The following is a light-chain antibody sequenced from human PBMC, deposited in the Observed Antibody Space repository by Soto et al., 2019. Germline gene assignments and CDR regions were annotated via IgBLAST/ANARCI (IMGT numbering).Light chain of an antibody. Sequence: QSVLTQPPSVSGAPGQRVTISCTGSSSNIGAGYDVHWYQQVPGTAPRFLIYGNNNRPSGVPDRFSGSKSGTSASLAITGLQAEDEADYYCQSYDSSLGGLYVFGSGTKLTVL. J-gene: IGLJ1*01. V-gene: IGLV1-40*01. CDR2: GNN. CDR3: QSYDSSLGGLYV. CDR1: SSNIGAGYD.